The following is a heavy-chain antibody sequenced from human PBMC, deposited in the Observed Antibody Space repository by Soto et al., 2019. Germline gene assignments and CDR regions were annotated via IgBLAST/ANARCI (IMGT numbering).Heavy chain of an antibody. J-gene: IGHJ1*01. V-gene: IGHV1-69*13. CDR3: ARGWYYYDSSGYSVHGRYFQH. Sequence: ASVKVSFKASGGAFSSYAISWVRQAPGQGLEWMGGIIPIFGTANYAQKFQGRVTITADESTITAYMELRSLRSEDTAVYYCARGWYYYDSSGYSVHGRYFQHWGLGTLVTVSS. CDR2: IIPIFGTA. CDR1: GGAFSSYA. D-gene: IGHD3-22*01.